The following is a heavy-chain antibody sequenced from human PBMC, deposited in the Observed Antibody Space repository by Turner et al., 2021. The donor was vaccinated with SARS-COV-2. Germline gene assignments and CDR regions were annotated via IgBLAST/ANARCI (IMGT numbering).Heavy chain of an antibody. CDR1: GFTVSRNY. CDR3: ARVLGGLRFDY. J-gene: IGHJ4*02. V-gene: IGHV3-53*01. CDR2: IYSGGST. D-gene: IGHD2-15*01. Sequence: EVQLMESGGGFVHPGVDLRLSCADSGFTVSRNYMSWVRQAPGKGLEWVSVIYSGGSTFYADSVKGRFTISRDNSKNTLYLEMNSLRAEDTAVYYCARVLGGLRFDYFGQGTLVTVSS.